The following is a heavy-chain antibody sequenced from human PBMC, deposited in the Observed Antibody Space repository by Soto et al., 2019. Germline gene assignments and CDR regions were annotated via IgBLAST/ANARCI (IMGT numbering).Heavy chain of an antibody. CDR1: GFSLSTSGVG. V-gene: IGHV2-5*01. CDR2: IYWNDDK. J-gene: IGHJ3*02. D-gene: IGHD3-22*01. CDR3: AHIDYCDSSGYRGDAFDI. Sequence: QITLKESGPTLVKPTQTLTLTCTFSGFSLSTSGVGVGWIRQPPGKALEWLALIYWNDDKRYSPSLKSRLTITKDTSKNQVVLTMTNMDPVDTATYYCAHIDYCDSSGYRGDAFDIWGQGTMVTVSS.